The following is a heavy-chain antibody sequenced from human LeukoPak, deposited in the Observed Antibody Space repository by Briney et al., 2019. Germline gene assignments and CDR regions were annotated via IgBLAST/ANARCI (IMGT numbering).Heavy chain of an antibody. J-gene: IGHJ6*02. CDR2: ISYDGSNK. CDR1: GFTFSSYS. CDR3: ARDKGEAVALYYYYYGMDV. Sequence: SGGSLRLSCAASGFTFSSYSMNWVRQAPGKGLEWVAVISYDGSNKYHADSVKGRFTISRDNAKNSLYLQMNSLRAEDTAVYYCARDKGEAVALYYYYYGMDVWGQGTTVTVSS. V-gene: IGHV3-30*03. D-gene: IGHD6-19*01.